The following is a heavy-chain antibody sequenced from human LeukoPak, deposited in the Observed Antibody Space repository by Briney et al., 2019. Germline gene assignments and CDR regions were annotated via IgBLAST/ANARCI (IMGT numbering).Heavy chain of an antibody. CDR1: GFTFSTYI. CDR3: ARTSVRDGYRYFDY. J-gene: IGHJ4*02. V-gene: IGHV3-7*04. D-gene: IGHD5-24*01. Sequence: PGGSLRLSCAVSGFTFSTYIMSWVRQAPGKGLEWVASIKQDENEKFSVDSVKGRFTISRDNAKNSLYLQMNSLRAEDTAVYYCARTSVRDGYRYFDYWGQGTLITVSS. CDR2: IKQDENEK.